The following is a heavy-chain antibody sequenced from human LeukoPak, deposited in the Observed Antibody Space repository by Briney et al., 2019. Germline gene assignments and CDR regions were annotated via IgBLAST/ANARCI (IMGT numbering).Heavy chain of an antibody. CDR1: GFTFSTYW. V-gene: IGHV3-74*01. D-gene: IGHD6-19*01. CDR2: INPDGTTT. Sequence: GGSLRLSCAASGFTFSTYWMHWVRQAPGKGLVWVSRINPDGTTTSYADSVKGRFTISRDNAKDTVDLQMNSLRAEDTAVYYCARVSIGWYSFDYWGQGTLVTVSS. CDR3: ARVSIGWYSFDY. J-gene: IGHJ4*02.